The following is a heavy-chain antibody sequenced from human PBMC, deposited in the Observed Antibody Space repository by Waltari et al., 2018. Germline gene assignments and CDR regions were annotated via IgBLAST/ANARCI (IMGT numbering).Heavy chain of an antibody. Sequence: QVQLQQWGAGLLKPSETLSLTCAVYGGSFSGYYWSWIRQPPGKGLEWIGEINHSGSTNYNPSLKRRVTISVDTSKNQFSLKLSSVTAADTAVYYCARGWSGIQYYYYYYMDVWGKGTTVTVSS. CDR1: GGSFSGYY. CDR3: ARGWSGIQYYYYYYMDV. J-gene: IGHJ6*03. CDR2: INHSGST. D-gene: IGHD1-1*01. V-gene: IGHV4-34*01.